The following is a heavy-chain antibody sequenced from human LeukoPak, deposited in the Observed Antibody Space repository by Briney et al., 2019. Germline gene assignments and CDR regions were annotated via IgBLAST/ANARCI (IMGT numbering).Heavy chain of an antibody. CDR3: ARLPTGYPNWFDP. V-gene: IGHV4-39*01. CDR1: GGSIISSSYN. Sequence: PSETLSHTCAVSGGSIISSSYNWGWIRQPPGKGLEWIGTIYHSGTTYYNPSLKSRVTISVDTSKNQFFLKLSSVTAADTAVYYCARLPTGYPNWFDPWGQGSLVTVSS. CDR2: IYHSGTT. J-gene: IGHJ5*02. D-gene: IGHD3-9*01.